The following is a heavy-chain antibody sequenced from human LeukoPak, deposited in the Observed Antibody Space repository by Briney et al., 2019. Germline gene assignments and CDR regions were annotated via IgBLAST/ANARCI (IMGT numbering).Heavy chain of an antibody. J-gene: IGHJ4*02. CDR3: AKGPVRVQYLGSYFDY. Sequence: PGGSLRLSCAASGFTFSSYSMNWVRQALGKGLEWVASISSSSSYIYYADSVKGRFTISRDNAKTSLYLQMNSLRAEDTALYYCAKGPVRVQYLGSYFDYWGQGTLVTVSS. CDR2: ISSSSSYI. CDR1: GFTFSSYS. D-gene: IGHD3-10*01. V-gene: IGHV3-21*04.